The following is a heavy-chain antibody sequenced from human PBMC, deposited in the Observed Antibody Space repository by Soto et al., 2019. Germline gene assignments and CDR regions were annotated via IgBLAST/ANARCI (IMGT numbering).Heavy chain of an antibody. CDR2: IWYDGSKK. CDR3: ARDASYYSLWSGYYPSRNGMDV. D-gene: IGHD3-3*01. Sequence: AGGSLRLSCAASGFTFSSFGMHSVRQAPGKGLEWVSLIWYDGSKKSYGDSVKGRFTISRDNSRNTVYLQMNSLRADDTAVYYCARDASYYSLWSGYYPSRNGMDVWGQGTTVTVSS. J-gene: IGHJ6*02. CDR1: GFTFSSFG. V-gene: IGHV3-33*01.